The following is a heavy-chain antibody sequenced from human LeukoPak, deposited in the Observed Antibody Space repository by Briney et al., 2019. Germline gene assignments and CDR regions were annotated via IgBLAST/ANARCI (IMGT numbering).Heavy chain of an antibody. CDR2: ISSNGGST. D-gene: IGHD3-3*01. CDR1: GFTFSSYA. J-gene: IGHJ5*02. Sequence: GGSLRLSCAASGFTFSSYAMHWVRQAPGKGLEYVSAISSNGGSTYYANSVKGRFTISRDNSKNTLYLQMGSLRAEDMAVYYCARSSGSLSYYDFWSAHPDWFDPWGQGTLVTVSS. CDR3: ARSSGSLSYYDFWSAHPDWFDP. V-gene: IGHV3-64*01.